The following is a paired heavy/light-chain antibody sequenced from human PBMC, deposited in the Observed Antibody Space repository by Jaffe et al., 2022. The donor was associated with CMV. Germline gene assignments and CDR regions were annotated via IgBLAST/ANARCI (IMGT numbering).Heavy chain of an antibody. CDR3: TRRPPPGLLWFGELSDPMAFDI. CDR2: IRSKANSYAT. CDR1: GFTFSGSA. V-gene: IGHV3-73*01. Sequence: EVQLVESGGGLVQPGGSLKLSCAASGFTFSGSAMHWVRQASGKGLEWVGRIRSKANSYATAYAASVKGRFTISRDDSKNTAYLQMNSLKTEDTAVYYCTRRPPPGLLWFGELSDPMAFDIWGQGTMVTVSS. J-gene: IGHJ3*02. D-gene: IGHD3-10*01.
Light chain of an antibody. V-gene: IGKV2-28*01. CDR2: LGS. CDR1: QSLLHSNGYNY. CDR3: MQALQTKFT. Sequence: DIVMTQSPLSLPVTPGEPASISCRSSQSLLHSNGYNYLDWYLQKPGQSPQLLIYLGSNRASGVPDRFSGSGSGTDFTLKISRVEAEDVGVYYCMQALQTKFTFGPGTKVDIK. J-gene: IGKJ3*01.